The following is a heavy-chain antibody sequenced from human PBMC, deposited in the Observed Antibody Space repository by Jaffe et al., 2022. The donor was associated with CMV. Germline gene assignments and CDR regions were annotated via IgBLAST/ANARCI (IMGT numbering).Heavy chain of an antibody. J-gene: IGHJ3*02. CDR1: GFTFGDYA. D-gene: IGHD3-22*01. CDR3: TRELTYYYDSSGYYLDAFDI. CDR2: IRSKAYGGTT. Sequence: EVQLVESGGGLVQPGRSLRLSCTASGFTFGDYAMSWVRQAPGKGLEWVGFIRSKAYGGTTEYAASVKGRFTISRDDSKSIAYLQMNSLKTEDTAVYYCTRELTYYYDSSGYYLDAFDIWGQGTMVTVSS. V-gene: IGHV3-49*04.